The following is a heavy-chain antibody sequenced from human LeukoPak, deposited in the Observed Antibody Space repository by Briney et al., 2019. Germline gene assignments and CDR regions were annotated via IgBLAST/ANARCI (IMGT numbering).Heavy chain of an antibody. Sequence: GGSLRLSCAASGFTFSSYAMSWVRQAPGKGLEWVSAISGGGSTPYYADSVKGRFTISRDNSKNTLYLEMNSLRAEDTAIYYCATYRQVLLPFESWGQGTLVTVSS. CDR3: ATYRQVLLPFES. D-gene: IGHD2-8*02. CDR2: ISGGGSTP. CDR1: GFTFSSYA. V-gene: IGHV3-23*01. J-gene: IGHJ4*02.